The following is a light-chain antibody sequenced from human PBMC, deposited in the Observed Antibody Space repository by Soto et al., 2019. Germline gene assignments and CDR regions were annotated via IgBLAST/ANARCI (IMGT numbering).Light chain of an antibody. CDR1: QDISNY. CDR3: KKYNDAPRT. J-gene: IGKJ1*01. Sequence: QMTQSPSSLSASVGDRVTITCRASQDISNYLAWYQQKPGGAPKLLIYEASTLQSGVPSRFSGSGSGADFTLNISSLQPEDVAIYYCKKYNDAPRTFGQGTRVEMK. V-gene: IGKV1-27*01. CDR2: EAS.